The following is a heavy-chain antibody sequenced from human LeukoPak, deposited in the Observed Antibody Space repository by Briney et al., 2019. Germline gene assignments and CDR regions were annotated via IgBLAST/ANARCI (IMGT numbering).Heavy chain of an antibody. J-gene: IGHJ4*02. Sequence: SETLSLTCTVSGGSISSGGYYWSWIRQPPGKGLEWIGYIYYSGSTYYNPSLKSRVTISVDTSKNQFSLKLSSVTAADTAVYYCARSNGGNNPPLLDYWGQGTLVTVSS. CDR3: ARSNGGNNPPLLDY. V-gene: IGHV4-31*03. D-gene: IGHD4-23*01. CDR1: GGSISSGGYY. CDR2: IYYSGST.